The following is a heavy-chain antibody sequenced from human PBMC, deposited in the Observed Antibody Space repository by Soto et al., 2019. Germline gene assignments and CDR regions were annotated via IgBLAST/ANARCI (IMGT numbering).Heavy chain of an antibody. J-gene: IGHJ4*02. V-gene: IGHV3-33*01. D-gene: IGHD3-22*01. Sequence: GGSLRLSCAASGFTFSSYGMHWVRQAPGKGLEWVAVIWHDGSNKYYADSVKGRFTISRDNSKNTLYLQMNSLRAEDTAVYYCAREDTYYYDSSGSPGHYWGQGTLVTVSS. CDR3: AREDTYYYDSSGSPGHY. CDR2: IWHDGSNK. CDR1: GFTFSSYG.